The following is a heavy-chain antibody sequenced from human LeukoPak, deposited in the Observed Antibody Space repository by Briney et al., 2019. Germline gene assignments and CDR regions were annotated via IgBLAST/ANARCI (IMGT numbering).Heavy chain of an antibody. D-gene: IGHD3-10*01. J-gene: IGHJ4*02. V-gene: IGHV3-9*03. CDR1: GFTFDDYA. CDR2: ISWNSGSI. Sequence: GGSLRLSCAASGFTFDDYAMHWVRQAPGKGLEWVSGISWNSGSIGYADSVKGRFTISRDNAKNSLYLQMNSLRAEDMALYYCAKSSITMVRGGDFDYWGQGIVVTVSS. CDR3: AKSSITMVRGGDFDY.